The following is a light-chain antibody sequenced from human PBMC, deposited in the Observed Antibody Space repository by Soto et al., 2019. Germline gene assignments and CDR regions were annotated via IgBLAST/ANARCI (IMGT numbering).Light chain of an antibody. Sequence: DIQTTQSPPSLSASVGDRVIIKCRAIQSIGSYLNWYQHKPGKAPGLLIYAASLLQSGVPSRFSGGGSGTDFTLTISSLQPEDFATYYCQQSHSAPRTFGQGTKVDIK. CDR2: AAS. CDR1: QSIGSY. J-gene: IGKJ1*01. CDR3: QQSHSAPRT. V-gene: IGKV1-39*01.